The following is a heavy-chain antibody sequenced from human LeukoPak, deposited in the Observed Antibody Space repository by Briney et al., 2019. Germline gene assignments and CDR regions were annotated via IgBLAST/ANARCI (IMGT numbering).Heavy chain of an antibody. Sequence: GGSLRLSYAASGFTFSSFGMSWVRQAPGKGLEWVSAISGSGGSTYYADSVKGRFTISRDNSKNTLYLQMNSLRAEDTAVYYCAKAGIGEHYYYYYYMDVWGKGTTVTISS. CDR1: GFTFSSFG. J-gene: IGHJ6*03. D-gene: IGHD2-15*01. CDR2: ISGSGGST. V-gene: IGHV3-23*01. CDR3: AKAGIGEHYYYYYYMDV.